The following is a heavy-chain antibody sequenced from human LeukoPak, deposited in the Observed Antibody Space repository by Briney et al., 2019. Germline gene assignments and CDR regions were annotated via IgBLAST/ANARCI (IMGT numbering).Heavy chain of an antibody. CDR3: ARDNEYSSSWYGFWWFDP. J-gene: IGHJ5*02. V-gene: IGHV4-59*12. CDR1: GGSISSYY. D-gene: IGHD6-13*01. Sequence: SETLSLTCTVSGGSISSYYWSWIRQPPGKGLEWIGYIHYSGSTNYNPSLKSRVTSLVDTSKNQFSLKLSSVTAADTAVYYCARDNEYSSSWYGFWWFDPWGQGTLVTVSS. CDR2: IHYSGST.